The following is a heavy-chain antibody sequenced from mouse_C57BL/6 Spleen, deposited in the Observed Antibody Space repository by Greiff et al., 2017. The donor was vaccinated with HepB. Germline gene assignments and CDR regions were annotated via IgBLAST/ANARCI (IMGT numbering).Heavy chain of an antibody. CDR3: TTDGTDYFDY. CDR2: LDPENGDT. J-gene: IGHJ2*01. Sequence: VQLKQSGAELVRPGASVKLSCTASGFNIKDDYMHWVKQRPEQGLEWIGWLDPENGDTEYASKFQGKATITADTSSNTAYLQLSSLTSEDTAVYYCTTDGTDYFDYWGQGTTLTVSS. V-gene: IGHV14-4*01. CDR1: GFNIKDDY. D-gene: IGHD4-1*01.